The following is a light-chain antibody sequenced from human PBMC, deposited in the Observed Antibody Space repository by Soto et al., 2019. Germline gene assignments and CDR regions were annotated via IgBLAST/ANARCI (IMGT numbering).Light chain of an antibody. CDR2: DVS. Sequence: QSVLTQPASVSGSPGQSIAISCTGASSDVGGYNYVSLYQQHPGKPPKLILCDVSNRPSGVSDRFSGSKCGNTASLTISGLQTEDEADYYCSSYTTSSTYVFGTGTKVTVL. J-gene: IGLJ1*01. CDR1: SSDVGGYNY. CDR3: SSYTTSSTYV. V-gene: IGLV2-14*01.